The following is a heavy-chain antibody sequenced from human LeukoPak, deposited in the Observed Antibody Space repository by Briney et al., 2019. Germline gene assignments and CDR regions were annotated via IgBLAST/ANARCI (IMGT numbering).Heavy chain of an antibody. CDR1: GGYINSHY. J-gene: IGHJ4*02. V-gene: IGHV4-59*11. Sequence: SETLSLTCTVSGGYINSHYWGWIRQPPGKVLEYIGYISYTGSAIYSPSLESRVTISIDTSKKQFSLNLRSVNTADTAVYYCARGGLWGQGTLVTVSS. CDR2: ISYTGSA. D-gene: IGHD3-16*01. CDR3: ARGGL.